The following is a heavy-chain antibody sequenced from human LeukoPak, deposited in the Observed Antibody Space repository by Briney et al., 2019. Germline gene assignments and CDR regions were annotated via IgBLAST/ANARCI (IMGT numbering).Heavy chain of an antibody. D-gene: IGHD6-13*01. J-gene: IGHJ2*01. CDR2: ISDSGSA. CDR3: ARQFGSSLWYFDL. Sequence: SETLSLTCTVSGAPISNHYWSWIRQPPGKGLEWIGCISDSGSAKYNSSLKGRVSISGDTSKNQFSLKLSSVTAADTAVYYCARQFGSSLWYFDLWGRGTLVTVSS. CDR1: GAPISNHY. V-gene: IGHV4-59*08.